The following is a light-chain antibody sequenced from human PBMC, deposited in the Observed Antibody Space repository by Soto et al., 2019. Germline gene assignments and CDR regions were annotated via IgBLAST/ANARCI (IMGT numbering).Light chain of an antibody. V-gene: IGLV2-8*01. J-gene: IGLJ1*01. CDR2: EVT. CDR3: VSSAANSRYV. CDR1: SSDVGGYDY. Sequence: QSALTQPPSASGSPGQSVTISCTGTSSDVGGYDYVSWYQQHPGKAPKLIIYEVTKRPSGVPDRFSGSKSGNTASLIVSWIQAEDEADYYCVSSAANSRYVFGTGTKVTVL.